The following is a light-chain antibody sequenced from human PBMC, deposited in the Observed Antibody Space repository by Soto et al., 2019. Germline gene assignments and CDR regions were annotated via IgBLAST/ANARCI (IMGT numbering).Light chain of an antibody. CDR3: CSYAGSSWV. J-gene: IGLJ3*02. V-gene: IGLV2-23*02. Sequence: QSVLPQPASVSGSPGQSITISCTGTSSDVGSYNLVSWYQQHPGKAPKLMIYEVSKRPSGVSNRFSGSKSGNTASLTISGLQAEDEADYYCCSYAGSSWVFGGGTKLTVL. CDR2: EVS. CDR1: SSDVGSYNL.